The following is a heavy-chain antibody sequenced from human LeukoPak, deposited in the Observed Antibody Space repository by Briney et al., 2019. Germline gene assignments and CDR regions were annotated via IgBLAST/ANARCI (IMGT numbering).Heavy chain of an antibody. J-gene: IGHJ3*02. CDR1: GFTFSSYS. D-gene: IGHD3-22*01. CDR3: ARNYDSSGYYYDADAFDI. Sequence: GGSLRLSCAASGFTFSSYSMNWVRQAPGKGLEWVSSISSSSSYIYYADSVKGRFTIFRDNAKNSLYLQMNSLRAEDTAVYYCARNYDSSGYYYDADAFDIWGQGTMVTVSS. CDR2: ISSSSSYI. V-gene: IGHV3-21*01.